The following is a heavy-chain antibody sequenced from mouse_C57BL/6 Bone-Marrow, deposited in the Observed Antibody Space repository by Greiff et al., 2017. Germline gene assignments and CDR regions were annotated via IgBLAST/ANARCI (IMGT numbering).Heavy chain of an antibody. D-gene: IGHD2-3*01. CDR3: ARDGYYKDY. CDR2: IHPNSGST. CDR1: GYTFTSYW. Sequence: QVQLQQPGAELVKPGASVKLSCKASGYTFTSYWMHWVKQRPGQGLEWIGMIHPNSGSTNYNEKFKSKATLTVDKSSSTAYMQISSLTSEDSAVYYCARDGYYKDYWGQGTTLTVSS. J-gene: IGHJ2*01. V-gene: IGHV1-64*01.